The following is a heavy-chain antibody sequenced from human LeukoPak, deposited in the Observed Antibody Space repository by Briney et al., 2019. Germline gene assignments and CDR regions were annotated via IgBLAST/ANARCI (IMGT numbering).Heavy chain of an antibody. V-gene: IGHV3-30*03. Sequence: GGSLRLSCTTSGFSFSDYGMHWVRQAPGKGLEWVAVISYDGSNKYYADSVKGRFTISRDNSKNTLYLQMNSLRAEDTAVYYCAIVGATDYYYYYGMDVWGQGTTVTVSS. D-gene: IGHD1-26*01. CDR1: GFSFSDYG. CDR3: AIVGATDYYYYYGMDV. CDR2: ISYDGSNK. J-gene: IGHJ6*02.